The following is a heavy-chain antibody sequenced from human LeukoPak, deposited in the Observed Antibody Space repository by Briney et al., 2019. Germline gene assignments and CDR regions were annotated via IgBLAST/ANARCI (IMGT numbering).Heavy chain of an antibody. CDR3: ARHRYGIGADS. J-gene: IGHJ4*02. V-gene: IGHV4-59*08. D-gene: IGHD3-3*01. CDR2: ILYTGGI. Sequence: SETLTLTCTVSGASITVDHWSWIRQPPGKELEFLGYILYTGGIGYNPTFKSRVTISLDASKTQFSLMLNSVTAADTAVYFCARHRYGIGADSWGQGILVTVSS. CDR1: GASITVDH.